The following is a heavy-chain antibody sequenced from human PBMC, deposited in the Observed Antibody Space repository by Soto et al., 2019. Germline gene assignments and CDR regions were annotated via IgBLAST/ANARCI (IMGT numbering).Heavy chain of an antibody. Sequence: EVQLLESGGGLAQPGGSLTLSCAASGFTFSSYAMHWVRQAPGRGREWVSTISGSGTNIYYADSVQGRFIISRDNSQNTRFLQMSSLRVEDAAKDYCAKAACGGASDYWGQGTQVTVYS. D-gene: IGHD2-21*01. CDR2: ISGSGTNI. CDR3: AKAACGGASDY. V-gene: IGHV3-23*01. CDR1: GFTFSSYA. J-gene: IGHJ4*02.